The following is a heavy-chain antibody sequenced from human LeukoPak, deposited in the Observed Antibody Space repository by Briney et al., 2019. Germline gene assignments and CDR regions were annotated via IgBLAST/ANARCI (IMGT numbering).Heavy chain of an antibody. D-gene: IGHD3-10*01. CDR3: ARAGLGGHDAFDI. V-gene: IGHV3-53*01. J-gene: IGHJ3*02. CDR1: GFTVSRNY. Sequence: GGSLRLSCAASGFTVSRNYMSWVRQAPGKGLEWVSLIYSGGSTYYADSVKGRFTISRDNSKNTLYLQMNSLGGEDTAVYYCARAGLGGHDAFDIWGQGTVVTVSS. CDR2: IYSGGST.